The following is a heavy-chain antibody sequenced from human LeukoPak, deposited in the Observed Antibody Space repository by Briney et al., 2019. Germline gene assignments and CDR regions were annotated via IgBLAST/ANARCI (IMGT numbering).Heavy chain of an antibody. V-gene: IGHV3-23*01. J-gene: IGHJ4*02. CDR2: ISGSGGST. D-gene: IGHD2-2*01. CDR3: AKGGYCSTTSCLAIY. CDR1: RFTFSSYA. Sequence: GGSLRLSCAASRFTFSSYAMSWVRQAPGKGLEWVSAISGSGGSTYYADSVKGRFTISRDNSKNTLYLQMNSLRAEGTAVYYCAKGGYCSTTSCLAIYWGQGTLVTVSS.